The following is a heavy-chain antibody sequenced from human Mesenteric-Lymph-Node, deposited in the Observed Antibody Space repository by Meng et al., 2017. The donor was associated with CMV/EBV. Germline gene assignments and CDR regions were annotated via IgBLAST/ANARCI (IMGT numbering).Heavy chain of an antibody. D-gene: IGHD6-25*01. CDR2: ISGSSEST. J-gene: IGHJ4*02. CDR1: GFTFSTYA. Sequence: GGSLRLSCAASGFTFSTYAMSWVRQAPGKGLEWVSAISGSSESTYYVDSVKGRFAISRDNSKNTLYLQMNSLRAEDTAVYYCAREGYSSGLDYWGQGTLVTVSS. CDR3: AREGYSSGLDY. V-gene: IGHV3-23*01.